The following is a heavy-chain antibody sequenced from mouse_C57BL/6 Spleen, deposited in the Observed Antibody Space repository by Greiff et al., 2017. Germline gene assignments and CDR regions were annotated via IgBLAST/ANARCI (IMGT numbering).Heavy chain of an antibody. J-gene: IGHJ2*01. CDR3: ARRDYYGLYFGY. CDR1: GYTFTSYW. Sequence: QVQLQQPGAELVKPGASVKLSCKASGYTFTSYWMHWVKQRPGQGLEWIGMIHPNSGSTNYNEKFKSKATLTVDKSSSTAYMQLSSLTSEDSAVYYCARRDYYGLYFGYWGQGTTLTVSS. D-gene: IGHD1-1*01. CDR2: IHPNSGST. V-gene: IGHV1-64*01.